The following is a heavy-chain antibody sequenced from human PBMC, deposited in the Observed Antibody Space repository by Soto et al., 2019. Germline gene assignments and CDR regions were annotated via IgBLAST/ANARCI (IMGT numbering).Heavy chain of an antibody. Sequence: SETLSLTCAVSGDSINSLNWWSWVRQPPGKGLEWIGDIYHTGSTNYNPSLKSRVTISVDKSKNQFSLKLNSVTAADTAIYYCARDARIRGVLGGLWGQGTLVTVSS. J-gene: IGHJ4*02. CDR2: IYHTGST. CDR3: ARDARIRGVLGGL. D-gene: IGHD3-10*01. V-gene: IGHV4-4*02. CDR1: GDSINSLNW.